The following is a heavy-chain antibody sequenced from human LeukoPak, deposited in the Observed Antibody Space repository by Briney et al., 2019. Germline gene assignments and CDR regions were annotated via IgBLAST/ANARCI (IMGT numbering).Heavy chain of an antibody. CDR2: IIPIFGTA. J-gene: IGHJ1*01. D-gene: IGHD6-19*01. Sequence: SVKVSCKASGGTFSGYAISWVRQAPGQGLEWMGGIIPIFGTANYAQKFQGRVTITADESTSTAYMELSSLRSEDTAVYYCAKGVRKWLVQPYFQHWGQGTLVTVSS. CDR1: GGTFSGYA. V-gene: IGHV1-69*13. CDR3: AKGVRKWLVQPYFQH.